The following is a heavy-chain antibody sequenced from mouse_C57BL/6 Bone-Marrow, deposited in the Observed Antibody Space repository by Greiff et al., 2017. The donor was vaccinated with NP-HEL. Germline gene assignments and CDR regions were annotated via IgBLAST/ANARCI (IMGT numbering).Heavy chain of an antibody. CDR3: TRYYDTDYAMDY. CDR2: IDPETGGT. D-gene: IGHD2-3*01. CDR1: GYTFTDYE. J-gene: IGHJ4*01. Sequence: QVQLQQSGAELVRPGASVTLSCKASGYTFTDYEMHWVKQTPVHGLEWIGAIDPETGGTAYNQKFKGKAILTADKSSSTAYMELRSLTSEDSAVYYCTRYYDTDYAMDYWGQGTSVTVSS. V-gene: IGHV1-15*01.